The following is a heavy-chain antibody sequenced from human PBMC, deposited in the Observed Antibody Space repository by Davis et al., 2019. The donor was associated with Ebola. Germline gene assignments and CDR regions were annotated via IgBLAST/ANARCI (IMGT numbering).Heavy chain of an antibody. Sequence: TLSLTCAVYGGSFSGYYWSWIRQPPGKGLEWIGEINHSGSTNYNPSLKSRVTISVDTSKNQFSLKLSSVTAADTAVYYCANYGGNSTGQFDYWGQGTLVTVSS. V-gene: IGHV4-34*01. J-gene: IGHJ4*02. CDR1: GGSFSGYY. CDR2: INHSGST. D-gene: IGHD4-23*01. CDR3: ANYGGNSTGQFDY.